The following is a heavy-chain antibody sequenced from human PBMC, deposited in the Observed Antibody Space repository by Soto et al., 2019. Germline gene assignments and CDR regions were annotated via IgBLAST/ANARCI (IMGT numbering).Heavy chain of an antibody. CDR3: ARGGSGSYYTDGWPY. D-gene: IGHD3-10*01. V-gene: IGHV3-33*01. CDR1: GFTFSSYG. CDR2: IWYDGSNK. Sequence: GGSLRLSCAASGFTFSSYGMHWVRQAPGKGLEWVAVIWYDGSNKYYADSVKGRFTISRDNSKNTLYLQMNSLRAEDTAVYYCARGGSGSYYTDGWPYWGQGTLVTV. J-gene: IGHJ4*02.